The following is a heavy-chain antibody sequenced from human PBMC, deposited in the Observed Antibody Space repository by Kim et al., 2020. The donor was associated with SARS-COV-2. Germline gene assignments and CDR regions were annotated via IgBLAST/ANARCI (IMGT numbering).Heavy chain of an antibody. CDR3: AREGVYYDILTGSILYYFDY. CDR2: ISSSSSTI. Sequence: GGSLRLSCAASGFTFSSYSMNWVRQAPGKGLEWVSYISSSSSTIYYADSVKGRFTISRDNAKNSLYLQMNSLRAEDTAVYYCAREGVYYDILTGSILYYFDYWGQGTLVTVSS. D-gene: IGHD3-9*01. J-gene: IGHJ4*02. CDR1: GFTFSSYS. V-gene: IGHV3-48*04.